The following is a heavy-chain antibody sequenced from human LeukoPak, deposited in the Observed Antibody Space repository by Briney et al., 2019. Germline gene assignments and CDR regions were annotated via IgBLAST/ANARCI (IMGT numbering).Heavy chain of an antibody. J-gene: IGHJ4*02. CDR2: IIPIFGTA. CDR1: GGTFSSYA. CDR3: ARVGNYYDSSGYFY. V-gene: IGHV1-69*13. Sequence: GASVKVSCKASGGTFSSYAISWVRQAPGQGLEWMGGIIPIFGTANYAQKFQGRVTITADESTSTAYMELSSLRSEDTAVYYCARVGNYYDSSGYFYWGQGTLVTTSS. D-gene: IGHD3-22*01.